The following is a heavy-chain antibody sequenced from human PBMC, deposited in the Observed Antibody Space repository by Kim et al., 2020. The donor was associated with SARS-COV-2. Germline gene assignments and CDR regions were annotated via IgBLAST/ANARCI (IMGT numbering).Heavy chain of an antibody. Sequence: SETLSLTCTVSGDSLRNYYWTWIRQPPGKGLQWIGYVSYRGSTTYSPSLQSRATISVDTSKNQFSLRLASVTAADTALYYCARQAIDDILTGYYSSPYFDYWGQGALVTVSS. J-gene: IGHJ4*02. CDR1: GDSLRNYY. CDR3: ARQAIDDILTGYYSSPYFDY. D-gene: IGHD3-9*01. CDR2: VSYRGST. V-gene: IGHV4-59*08.